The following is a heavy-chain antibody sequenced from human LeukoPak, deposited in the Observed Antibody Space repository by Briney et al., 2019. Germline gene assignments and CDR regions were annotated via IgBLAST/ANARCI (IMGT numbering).Heavy chain of an antibody. J-gene: IGHJ5*02. CDR3: VGPEGSGSHA. V-gene: IGHV3-21*01. D-gene: IGHD1-26*01. CDR2: MITSTNYI. CDR1: GFTFSNYG. Sequence: GGSLRLSCVASGFTFSNYGMIWVRQAPGKGLEWVSMITSTNYIYYANSVEGRFTISRDNSKNSLYLEMNSLRAEDTAVYYCVGPEGSGSHAWGQGTLVTVSS.